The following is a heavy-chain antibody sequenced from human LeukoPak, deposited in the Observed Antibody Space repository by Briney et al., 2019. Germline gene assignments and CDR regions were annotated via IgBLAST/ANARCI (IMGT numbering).Heavy chain of an antibody. D-gene: IGHD3-10*01. Sequence: ASVKVSCKASGYTFTSYGISWVRQAPGQGLEWMGWLSAYNGNTNYAQKPQGRVTMTTDTSTSTAYMELRSLRSDDTAVYYCAREKEFGYMDVWGKGTPVTVSS. CDR3: AREKEFGYMDV. CDR2: LSAYNGNT. J-gene: IGHJ6*03. V-gene: IGHV1-18*01. CDR1: GYTFTSYG.